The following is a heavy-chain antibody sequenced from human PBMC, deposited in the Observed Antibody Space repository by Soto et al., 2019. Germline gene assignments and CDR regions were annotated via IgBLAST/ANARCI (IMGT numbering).Heavy chain of an antibody. CDR2: IWYDGSNK. J-gene: IGHJ3*02. V-gene: IGHV3-33*01. CDR3: ARDLPTNYYDSSGPPDAFDI. D-gene: IGHD3-22*01. Sequence: TGGSLRLSCAASGFTCSSYGMHWVRQAPGKGLEWVAVIWYDGSNKYYADSVKGRFTISRDNSKNTLYLQMNSLRAEDTAVYYCARDLPTNYYDSSGPPDAFDIWGQGTMVTVSS. CDR1: GFTCSSYG.